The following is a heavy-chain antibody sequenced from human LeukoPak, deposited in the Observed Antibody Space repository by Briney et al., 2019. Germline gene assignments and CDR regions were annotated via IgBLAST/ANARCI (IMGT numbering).Heavy chain of an antibody. CDR1: GFTFSSYA. J-gene: IGHJ3*02. D-gene: IGHD2-15*01. Sequence: GGSLRLSCAASGFTFSSYAMSWVRQAPGKGLEWVSAISGSGGSTYYADSVNGRFTISRDNSKNTLYLQMNSLRAEDTAVYYCAKDAKVSCSGGSCYPGAFDIWGQGTMVTVSS. V-gene: IGHV3-23*01. CDR3: AKDAKVSCSGGSCYPGAFDI. CDR2: ISGSGGST.